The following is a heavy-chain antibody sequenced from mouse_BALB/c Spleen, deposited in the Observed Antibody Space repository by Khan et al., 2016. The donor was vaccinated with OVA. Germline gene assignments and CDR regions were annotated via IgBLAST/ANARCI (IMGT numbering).Heavy chain of an antibody. D-gene: IGHD4-1*01. V-gene: IGHV5-6*01. CDR3: AIHLTGSFAY. CDR1: GFTFSSYS. CDR2: ISSDGDYT. Sequence: EVQGVESGGDLVKPGGSLKLSCAASGFTFSSYSMTWVRQTPDKRLEWVATISSDGDYTSYPDSVKGRFTISRDNAKNTLYLQMSSLKSEDTAMYYCAIHLTGSFAYWGQGTLVTVSA. J-gene: IGHJ3*01.